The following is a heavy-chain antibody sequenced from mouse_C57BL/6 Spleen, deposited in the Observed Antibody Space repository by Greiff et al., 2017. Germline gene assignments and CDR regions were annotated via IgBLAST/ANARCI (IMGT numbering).Heavy chain of an antibody. CDR1: GYAFSSSW. CDR3: YRAPFITTVRYFDV. CDR2: IYPGDGDT. Sequence: VQLKQSGPELVKPGASVKISCKASGYAFSSSWMNWVKQRPGKGLEWIGRIYPGDGDTNYNGKFKGKATLTEDKSSSSAYMQLSSLTSEDAAVYVYYRAPFITTVRYFDVWGTGTTVTVSS. J-gene: IGHJ1*03. D-gene: IGHD1-1*01. V-gene: IGHV1-82*01.